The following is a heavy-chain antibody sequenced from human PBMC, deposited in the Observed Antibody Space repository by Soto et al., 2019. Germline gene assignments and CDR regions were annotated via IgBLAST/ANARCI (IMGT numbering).Heavy chain of an antibody. J-gene: IGHJ4*02. D-gene: IGHD6-19*01. CDR2: IYYSGST. CDR1: GGSISSGDYY. CDR3: ARLTPGYSSGWFIDY. Sequence: QVQLQESGPGLVKPSQTLSLTCTVSGGSISSGDYYWSCIRQPPEKGLEWIGYIYYSGSTYYNPSLKSRVTISVYTSKNQFSLKLSSVPAADTAVYYCARLTPGYSSGWFIDYWGQGTLVTVSS. V-gene: IGHV4-30-4*01.